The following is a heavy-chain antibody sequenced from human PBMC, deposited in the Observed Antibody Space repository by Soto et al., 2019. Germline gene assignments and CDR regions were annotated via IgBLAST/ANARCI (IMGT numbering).Heavy chain of an antibody. CDR1: GGSISSYY. CDR2: IYYSEST. Sequence: SETLSLTCPVSGGSISSYYWSWIRQPPGKGLERIEYIYYSESTNYNPSHKSRVTISVDTSKNQFSLKMSSVTAADTAVFYCARSPYTAYDILTGYNYYYGMDVWGQGTTVT. J-gene: IGHJ6*02. D-gene: IGHD3-9*01. V-gene: IGHV4-59*01. CDR3: ARSPYTAYDILTGYNYYYGMDV.